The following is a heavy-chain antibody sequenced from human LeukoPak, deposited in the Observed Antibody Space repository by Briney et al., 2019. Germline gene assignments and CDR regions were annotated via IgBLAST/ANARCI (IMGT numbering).Heavy chain of an antibody. CDR3: ASLSYGSGSYYSWFDP. V-gene: IGHV4-30-2*01. D-gene: IGHD3-10*01. CDR2: IYHSGST. CDR1: GGSISSGGYS. J-gene: IGHJ5*02. Sequence: PSETLSLTCAVSGGSISSGGYSWSWIRQPPGKGLEWIEYIYHSGSTYYNPSLKSRVTISVDRSKNQFSLKLSSVTAADTAVYYCASLSYGSGSYYSWFDPWGQGTLVTVSS.